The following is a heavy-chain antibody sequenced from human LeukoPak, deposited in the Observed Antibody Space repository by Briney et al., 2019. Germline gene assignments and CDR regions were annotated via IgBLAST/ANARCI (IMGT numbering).Heavy chain of an antibody. D-gene: IGHD5-12*01. V-gene: IGHV3-7*03. Sequence: GRSLRLSCAASGFTFSKFWMTWVRRTPGKGLGWVANINQDGSEKSYVDSVKGRFTISRDNTKNSLYLQMNSLRVEDTALYYCARGSGHDRVYYYGMDVWGQGTTVTVSS. CDR3: ARGSGHDRVYYYGMDV. CDR2: INQDGSEK. CDR1: GFTFSKFW. J-gene: IGHJ6*02.